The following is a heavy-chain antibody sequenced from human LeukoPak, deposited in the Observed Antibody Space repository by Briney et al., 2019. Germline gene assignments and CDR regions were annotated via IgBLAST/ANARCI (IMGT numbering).Heavy chain of an antibody. V-gene: IGHV4-59*01. CDR2: IYHSGST. J-gene: IGHJ6*03. Sequence: SETLSLTCTVSGGSISSYYWSWIRQPPGKGLEWIGYIYHSGSTDYNPSLKSRVTISVDTSKNQFSLKLSSVTAADTAVYYCARAVTTNDYYYYMDVWGKGTTVTISS. CDR3: ARAVTTNDYYYYMDV. D-gene: IGHD4-17*01. CDR1: GGSISSYY.